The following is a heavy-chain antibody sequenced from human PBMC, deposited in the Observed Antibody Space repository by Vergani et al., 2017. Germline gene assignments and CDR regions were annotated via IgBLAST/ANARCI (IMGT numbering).Heavy chain of an antibody. CDR2: ISSSSSYT. Sequence: QVQLVESGGGLVKPGGSLRLSCAASGFTFSDYYMSWIRQAPGKGLEWVSYISSSSSYTNYADSVKGRFTISRDNAKNSLYLQMNSLRAEETAVYYCARNYDFWSGYHHDAFDIWGQGTMVTVSS. J-gene: IGHJ3*02. V-gene: IGHV3-11*06. CDR1: GFTFSDYY. CDR3: ARNYDFWSGYHHDAFDI. D-gene: IGHD3-3*01.